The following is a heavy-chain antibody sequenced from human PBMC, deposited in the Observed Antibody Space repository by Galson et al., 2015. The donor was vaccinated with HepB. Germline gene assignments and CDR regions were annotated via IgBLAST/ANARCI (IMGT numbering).Heavy chain of an antibody. V-gene: IGHV3-15*01. CDR2: IKSKTDGGTT. Sequence: SLRLSCAASGFTFSNAWMRWVRQAPGKGLEWVGRIKSKTDGGTTDYAAPVKGRFTISRDDSKNTLYLQMNSLKTEDTAVYYCTTGSRDYGDYVYDYYGMDAWGQGTTVTVSS. CDR1: GFTFSNAW. CDR3: TTGSRDYGDYVYDYYGMDA. D-gene: IGHD4-17*01. J-gene: IGHJ6*02.